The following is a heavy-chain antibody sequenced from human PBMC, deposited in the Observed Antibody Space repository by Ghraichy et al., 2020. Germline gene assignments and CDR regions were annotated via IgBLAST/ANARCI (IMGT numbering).Heavy chain of an antibody. D-gene: IGHD1-26*01. J-gene: IGHJ6*02. V-gene: IGHV3-30*18. CDR3: AKEGGTYFDSYYYGLDV. CDR2: ISYDGSDR. Sequence: GGSLRLSCAASEFTFSAYAMHWVRQAPGKGLEWLAVISYDGSDRFYADSVKGRFTISRDNSKYTLYLQMNNLRPEDTAIYYCAKEGGTYFDSYYYGLDVWGQGTTVTVSS. CDR1: EFTFSAYA.